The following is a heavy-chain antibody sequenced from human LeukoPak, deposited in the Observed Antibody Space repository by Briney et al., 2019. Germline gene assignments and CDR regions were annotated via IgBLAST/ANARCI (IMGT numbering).Heavy chain of an antibody. D-gene: IGHD3-9*01. CDR3: ARFPYFEGFDY. J-gene: IGHJ4*02. V-gene: IGHV4-4*08. Sequence: SETLSLTCSVSGGSISSYYWSWIRQPPGKGLEFIGYIAASGTTKHNPSLKRRVTISMDTSKNQFSLELTSVTAADTAVYYCARFPYFEGFDYWGQGTLVIVSS. CDR2: IAASGTT. CDR1: GGSISSYY.